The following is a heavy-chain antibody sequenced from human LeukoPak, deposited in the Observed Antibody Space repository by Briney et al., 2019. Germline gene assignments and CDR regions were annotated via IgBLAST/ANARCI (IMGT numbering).Heavy chain of an antibody. D-gene: IGHD6-13*01. CDR1: GGSISNSNYY. CDR2: IYYSGST. CDR3: AREGDWYSRSWNPFDF. Sequence: SETLSLTCTVSGGSISNSNYYWGWIRRPPGKGMEWIGNIYYSGSTYYNPSLRSRVTISVDTSKNQFSLKLTSVTAADTAVYYCAREGDWYSRSWNPFDFWGQGTLVTVSS. J-gene: IGHJ4*02. V-gene: IGHV4-39*07.